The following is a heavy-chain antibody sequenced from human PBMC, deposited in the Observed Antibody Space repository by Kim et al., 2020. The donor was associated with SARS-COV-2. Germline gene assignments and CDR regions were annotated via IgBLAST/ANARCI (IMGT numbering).Heavy chain of an antibody. D-gene: IGHD1-1*01. CDR2: INHSGST. CDR3: ARGPRNIGRLDL. Sequence: SETLSLTCAVYGGSFSGYYWSWIRQPPGKGLEWIGEINHSGSTNYNPSLKSRVTISVDTSKNQFSLKLSSVTAADTAVYYCARGPRNIGRLDLWGRGT. V-gene: IGHV4-34*01. CDR1: GGSFSGYY. J-gene: IGHJ2*01.